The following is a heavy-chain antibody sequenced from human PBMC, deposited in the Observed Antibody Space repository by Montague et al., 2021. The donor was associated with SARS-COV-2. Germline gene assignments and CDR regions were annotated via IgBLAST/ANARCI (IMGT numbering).Heavy chain of an antibody. D-gene: IGHD4-17*01. CDR1: KFTFNTYA. J-gene: IGHJ3*02. V-gene: IGHV3-23*01. CDR3: ASYGVKSPGAFDI. Sequence: SLRLSCAASKFTFNTYAMTWVRQAPGKGLEWVSCIGSGGNTFFADSVQGRFTISSDFSTSTVFLQMNRLRADDTAMYFCASYGVKSPGAFDIWGQGTLVTVSS. CDR2: IGSGGNT.